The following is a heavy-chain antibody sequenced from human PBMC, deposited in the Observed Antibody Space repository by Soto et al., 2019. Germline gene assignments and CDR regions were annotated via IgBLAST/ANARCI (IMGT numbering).Heavy chain of an antibody. D-gene: IGHD3-16*01. Sequence: QVQLQESGPGLVKPSQTLSLTCTVSGGSISTVDYWWSWIRQSPDMGLEGVGHFYDGGRPYNNPSLESPFTMSVDPSKSQLPLTLISVSAADTAVSYCPRGPSGGKVDSWGQGTLVTVSS. J-gene: IGHJ4*02. V-gene: IGHV4-30-4*01. CDR2: FYDGGRP. CDR3: PRGPSGGKVDS. CDR1: GGSISTVDYW.